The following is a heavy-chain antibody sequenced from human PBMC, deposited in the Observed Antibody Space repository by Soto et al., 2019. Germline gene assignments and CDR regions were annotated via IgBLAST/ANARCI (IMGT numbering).Heavy chain of an antibody. D-gene: IGHD3-10*01. CDR3: ARDRVRMDV. CDR1: GFTFSSYG. Sequence: PGGSLRLSCAASGFTFSSYGMNWARQVPGKGLEWVADIWYDGSKKNYADSLKGRFTISRDNSKNTLYLQMNSLRVEDTALYYCARDRVRMDVWGQGTTVTVSS. V-gene: IGHV3-33*01. CDR2: IWYDGSKK. J-gene: IGHJ6*02.